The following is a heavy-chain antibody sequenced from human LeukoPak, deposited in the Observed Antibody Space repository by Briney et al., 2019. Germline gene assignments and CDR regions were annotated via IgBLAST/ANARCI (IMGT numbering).Heavy chain of an antibody. CDR1: GLTLSSYA. D-gene: IGHD3-22*01. V-gene: IGHV3-23*01. J-gene: IGHJ6*02. CDR3: AKRKMVVVITTDYFGMDV. CDR2: ISGICGST. Sequence: AGSLCLSCAASGLTLSSYAMSWVRQAAGKGREWVSAISGICGSTYYADSVKGRFTISRDNSKNTLYLQMNSLRAEDTAVYYCAKRKMVVVITTDYFGMDVWGQGTTVTVSS.